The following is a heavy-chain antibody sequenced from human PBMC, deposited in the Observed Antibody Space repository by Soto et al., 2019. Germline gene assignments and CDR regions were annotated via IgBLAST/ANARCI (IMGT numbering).Heavy chain of an antibody. D-gene: IGHD6-19*01. CDR2: IYPDDSDT. J-gene: IGHJ4*02. CDR1: GYSFTSYW. V-gene: IGHV5-51*01. CDR3: ARPLDTSGWYDY. Sequence: GESLKISCKGSGYSFTSYWIGWVRQMPGKGLELMGIIYPDDSDTRYSPSFQGHVTISADKSISATYLQWNNLKASDTAMYYCARPLDTSGWYDYWGQGTLVTVSS.